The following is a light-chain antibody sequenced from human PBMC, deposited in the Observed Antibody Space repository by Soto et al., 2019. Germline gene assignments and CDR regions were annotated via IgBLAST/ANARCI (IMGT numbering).Light chain of an antibody. CDR1: SSDVGGYNY. CDR3: SSYTSSIWV. V-gene: IGLV2-14*01. J-gene: IGLJ3*02. Sequence: QSALTQPASVSGSPGQSITISCTGTSSDVGGYNYVSWYQQHPGKAPKLMIYEVSNRPSGVSNRFSGSKSGKTASLTISGLQAEDEADYYCSSYTSSIWVFGGGTQLTVL. CDR2: EVS.